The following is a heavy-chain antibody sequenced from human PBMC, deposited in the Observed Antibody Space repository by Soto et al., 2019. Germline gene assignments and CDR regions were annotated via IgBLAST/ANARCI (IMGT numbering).Heavy chain of an antibody. V-gene: IGHV1-69*01. CDR3: ARGGSGSPEAYYYYGMDV. CDR2: IIPIFGTA. J-gene: IGHJ6*02. CDR1: GGTFSSYA. D-gene: IGHD1-26*01. Sequence: QVQLVQSGAEVKKPGSSVKVSCKASGGTFSSYAISWVRQAPGQGLEWMGGIIPIFGTANYAQKFQGRFTITADESTSPAYIELSRLRSEDTAVYYCARGGSGSPEAYYYYGMDVWGQGTTVTVSS.